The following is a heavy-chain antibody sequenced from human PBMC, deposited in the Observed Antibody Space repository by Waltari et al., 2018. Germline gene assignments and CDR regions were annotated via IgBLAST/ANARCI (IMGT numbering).Heavy chain of an antibody. J-gene: IGHJ4*02. Sequence: QVQLVESGGGVVQPGRSLRLSCAASGFTFSSYAMHWVRQAPGKGLEWVAVISYDGRNKQYADSVKGRFTISRDNSKNTLYLQMNSLRAEDTAVYYCAKDFSAVAGPGPIDYWGQGTLVTVSS. CDR3: AKDFSAVAGPGPIDY. CDR1: GFTFSSYA. CDR2: ISYDGRNK. V-gene: IGHV3-30*07. D-gene: IGHD6-19*01.